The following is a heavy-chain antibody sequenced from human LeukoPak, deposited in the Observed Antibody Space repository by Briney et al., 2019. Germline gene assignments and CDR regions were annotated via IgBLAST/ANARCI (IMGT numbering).Heavy chain of an antibody. Sequence: GGSLRLSCAASGFTVSSNYMSWVRQAPGKGLEWVGRIKSKTDGGTTDYAAPVKGRFTISRDDSKNTLYLQMNSLKTEDTAVYYCTTDGYDFWPFDYWGQGTLVTVSS. CDR2: IKSKTDGGTT. CDR3: TTDGYDFWPFDY. CDR1: GFTVSSNY. J-gene: IGHJ4*02. V-gene: IGHV3-15*01. D-gene: IGHD3-3*01.